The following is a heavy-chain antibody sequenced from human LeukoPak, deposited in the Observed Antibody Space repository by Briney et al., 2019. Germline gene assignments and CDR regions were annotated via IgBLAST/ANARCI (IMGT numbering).Heavy chain of an antibody. D-gene: IGHD6-13*01. CDR1: GFTFSSYW. J-gene: IGHJ1*01. CDR3: AKEDVSIAAAGPAEYFQH. V-gene: IGHV3-74*01. Sequence: GGSLRLSCAASGFTFSSYWMHWVRQAPGKGLVWVSRINTDGSSTSYADSVKGRFTISRDNAKNTLYLQMNSLRAEDTAVYYCAKEDVSIAAAGPAEYFQHWGQGTLVTVSS. CDR2: INTDGSST.